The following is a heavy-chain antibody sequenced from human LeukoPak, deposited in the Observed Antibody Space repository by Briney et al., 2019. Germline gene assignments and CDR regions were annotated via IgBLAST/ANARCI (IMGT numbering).Heavy chain of an antibody. J-gene: IGHJ4*02. Sequence: KPSETLSLTCAVSGYSISSGYYWGWIRQPPGKGLEWIGSIYHSGSTYYNPSLKSRVTISVDTSKNQFSLKLSSVTAADTAVYYCARLGGGYDFWSGYPYYFDYWGQGTLVTVS. D-gene: IGHD3-3*01. CDR2: IYHSGST. CDR3: ARLGGGYDFWSGYPYYFDY. V-gene: IGHV4-38-2*01. CDR1: GYSISSGYY.